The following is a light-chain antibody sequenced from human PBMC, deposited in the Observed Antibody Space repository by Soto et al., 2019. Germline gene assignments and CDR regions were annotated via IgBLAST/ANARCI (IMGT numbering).Light chain of an antibody. Sequence: EIVLTQSPGTLSLSPGERVTLSCRASQSVTSSYIAWYQQKSGQAPRLLLYGASSRATGIPDRFSGSGSGTDFTLTTSRLEPEDFAVYYCQQYGSSLITFGQGTRLEIK. CDR2: GAS. CDR3: QQYGSSLIT. CDR1: QSVTSSY. J-gene: IGKJ5*01. V-gene: IGKV3-20*01.